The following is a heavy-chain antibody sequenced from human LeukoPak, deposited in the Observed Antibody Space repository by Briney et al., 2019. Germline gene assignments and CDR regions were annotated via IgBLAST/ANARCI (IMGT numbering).Heavy chain of an antibody. CDR2: IIPIFGTA. CDR1: GGTFNSYA. J-gene: IGHJ6*03. V-gene: IGHV1-69*05. Sequence: ASVKVSRKASGGTFNSYAISWVRQAPGQGLEWMGGIIPIFGTANYAQKFQGRVTITTDESTSTAYMELSSLRSEDTAVYYCARGPRPTTYYDILTGLGGNYYYYMDVWGKGTTVTVSS. CDR3: ARGPRPTTYYDILTGLGGNYYYYMDV. D-gene: IGHD3-9*01.